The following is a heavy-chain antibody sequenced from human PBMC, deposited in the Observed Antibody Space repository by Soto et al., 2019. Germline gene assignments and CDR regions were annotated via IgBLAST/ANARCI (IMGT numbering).Heavy chain of an antibody. J-gene: IGHJ6*02. V-gene: IGHV4-61*01. CDR2: IYYSGST. CDR1: GGSVSSGSYY. D-gene: IGHD2-15*01. Sequence: SETLSLTCTVSGGSVSSGSYYWSWIRQPPGKGMEWIGYIYYSGSTNYNPSLKSRVTVSVDTSKNQFSLKLSSVTAADTAVYYCARDFGIFKDYYYGMDVWGQGTTVTVSS. CDR3: ARDFGIFKDYYYGMDV.